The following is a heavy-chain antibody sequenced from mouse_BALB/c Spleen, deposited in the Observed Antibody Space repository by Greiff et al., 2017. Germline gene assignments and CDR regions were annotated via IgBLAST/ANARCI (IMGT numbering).Heavy chain of an antibody. D-gene: IGHD2-2*01. CDR3: ARGYYGDDDYFDD. CDR2: ISIYYDNT. V-gene: IGHV1-67*01. Sequence: VQLQQSGPELVRPGESVKISCKGSGYTFTDYAMHWVKQSPAKSLEWIGVISIYYDNTNYNQKFKGKATMTVDKSSSTAYMELARLTSEDSAIYYCARGYYGDDDYFDDWGQGTTLTVSS. J-gene: IGHJ2*01. CDR1: GYTFTDYA.